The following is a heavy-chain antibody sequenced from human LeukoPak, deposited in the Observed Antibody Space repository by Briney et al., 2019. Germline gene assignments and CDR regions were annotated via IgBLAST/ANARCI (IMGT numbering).Heavy chain of an antibody. CDR2: ISASGST. D-gene: IGHD3-10*01. CDR3: ARGAYGSRSRAWFDS. V-gene: IGHV4-4*07. Sequence: SETLSLTCTFSGGPITTYYWSWIRESAGRGLECIDRISASGSTDYNPSLKSRVTLSVDTSMNHFSLSLSSVTAADTAIYYCARGAYGSRSRAWFDSWGQGTLVTVSS. J-gene: IGHJ5*01. CDR1: GGPITTYY.